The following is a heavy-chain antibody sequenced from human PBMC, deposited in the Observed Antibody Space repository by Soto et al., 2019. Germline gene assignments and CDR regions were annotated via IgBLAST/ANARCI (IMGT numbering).Heavy chain of an antibody. V-gene: IGHV1-18*01. Sequence: ASLKVSCKASGYTFNSYGISWVRQAPGQGLEWMGWISAYNGNTNYAQKLQGRVTMTTDTSTSTAYMELRSLRSDDTAVYYCARVLSWNDLFWFDPWGQGTLVTVSS. CDR3: ARVLSWNDLFWFDP. D-gene: IGHD1-1*01. J-gene: IGHJ5*02. CDR1: GYTFNSYG. CDR2: ISAYNGNT.